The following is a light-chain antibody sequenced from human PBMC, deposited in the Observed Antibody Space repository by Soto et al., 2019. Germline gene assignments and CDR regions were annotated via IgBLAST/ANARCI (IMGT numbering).Light chain of an antibody. Sequence: QSALTQPASVSGSPGQSITISCTGTSSDVWSYNLVSWYQQHPGKAPKFIIFEGNKRPSGLSNRFSGSKSGNTASLTISGLQAEDEADYYCCSYAGSFTYVFGTGTKLTVL. V-gene: IGLV2-23*01. CDR1: SSDVWSYNL. CDR2: EGN. J-gene: IGLJ1*01. CDR3: CSYAGSFTYV.